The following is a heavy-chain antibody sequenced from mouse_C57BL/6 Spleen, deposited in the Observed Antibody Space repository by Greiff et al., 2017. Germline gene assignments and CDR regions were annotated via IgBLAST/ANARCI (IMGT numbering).Heavy chain of an antibody. D-gene: IGHD1-1*01. CDR1: GYTFTSYW. V-gene: IGHV1-61*01. J-gene: IGHJ1*03. Sequence: VQLQQPGAELVRPGSSVKLSCKASGYTFTSYWMDWVKQRPGQGLEWIGNIYPSDSETHYNQKFKDKATLTVDKSSSTAYMQLSSLTSEDSAVYDSAIYGGYFDVWGTGTTVTVSS. CDR3: AIYGGYFDV. CDR2: IYPSDSET.